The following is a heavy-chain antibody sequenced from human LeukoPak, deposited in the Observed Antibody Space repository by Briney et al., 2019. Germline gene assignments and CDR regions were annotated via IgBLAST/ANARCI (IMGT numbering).Heavy chain of an antibody. Sequence: GGSLILSCAASGFTFSDAWMNWVRLAPGKVLEWVGRITSRNRGETVDYAAPVKGRITISRDESKTTVYLQMNSLKTEDTAIYYCTTDGSTTLSNTFDYWGQGTLVTVSS. D-gene: IGHD1-26*01. CDR2: ITSRNRGETV. CDR1: GFTFSDAW. J-gene: IGHJ4*02. CDR3: TTDGSTTLSNTFDY. V-gene: IGHV3-15*01.